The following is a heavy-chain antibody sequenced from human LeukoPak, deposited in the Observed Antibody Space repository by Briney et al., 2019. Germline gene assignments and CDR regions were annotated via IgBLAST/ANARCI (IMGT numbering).Heavy chain of an antibody. CDR1: GFTFSDYY. D-gene: IGHD3-9*01. J-gene: IGHJ4*02. V-gene: IGHV3-11*01. Sequence: PGGSLRLSCAASGFTFSDYYMSWIRQAPGKGLQWVSCLSSVGTAIYYADSVKGRFTVSRDNAKNSLYLQLNSLRADDTAVYYCARGLTGRYILTGYYNDYWGQGTLVTVSS. CDR2: LSSVGTAI. CDR3: ARGLTGRYILTGYYNDY.